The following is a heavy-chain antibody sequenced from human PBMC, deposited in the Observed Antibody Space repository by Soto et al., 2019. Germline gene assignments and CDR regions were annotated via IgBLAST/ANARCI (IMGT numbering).Heavy chain of an antibody. CDR3: ATSPQRNY. J-gene: IGHJ4*02. CDR2: IYSGGST. CDR1: GFAVSSTY. D-gene: IGHD1-1*01. V-gene: IGHV3-66*01. Sequence: EVQLVESGGGLVQPGGSLRLSCAASGFAVSSTYMSWVRQAPGKGLEGVSVIYSGGSTHYADSVKGRFIISRDNSKNTLYLQMNSLRAEDTAVYYCATSPQRNYWGQGTLVTVSS.